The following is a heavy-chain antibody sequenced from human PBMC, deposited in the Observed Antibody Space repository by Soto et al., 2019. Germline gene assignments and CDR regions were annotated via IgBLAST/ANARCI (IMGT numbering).Heavy chain of an antibody. CDR2: INAGNGNT. CDR1: GYTFTSYA. J-gene: IGHJ4*02. D-gene: IGHD2-15*01. V-gene: IGHV1-3*01. CDR3: ARGPGGPDGPGDY. Sequence: QVQLVQSGAEVKKPGASVKVSCKASGYTFTSYAMHWVRQAPGQRLEWMGWINAGNGNTKYSQKLQGRVTITRDTSASTAYTELSSLRSEDTAVYYCARGPGGPDGPGDYWGQGTLVTVSS.